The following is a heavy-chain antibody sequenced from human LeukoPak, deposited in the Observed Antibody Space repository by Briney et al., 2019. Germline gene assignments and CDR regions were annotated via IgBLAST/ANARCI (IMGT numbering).Heavy chain of an antibody. D-gene: IGHD1-1*01. V-gene: IGHV1-2*02. J-gene: IGHJ4*02. CDR3: AREGTTGTTSGDY. CDR2: INPNSGGT. CDR1: GYTFTGYY. Sequence: ASVKVSCKASGYTFTGYYMLWVRQAPGQGLEWMGWINPNSGGTNYAQKFQGRVTMTRDTSISTAYMELSRLRSDDTAVYYCAREGTTGTTSGDYWGQGTLVTVSS.